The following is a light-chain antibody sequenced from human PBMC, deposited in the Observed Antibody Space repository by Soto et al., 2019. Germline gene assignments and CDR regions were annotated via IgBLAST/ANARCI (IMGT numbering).Light chain of an antibody. V-gene: IGKV1-5*03. J-gene: IGKJ1*01. CDR1: QSISSW. CDR3: HQYAGSPPWT. Sequence: DIQMTQSPSTLSASVGDRVTITCRASQSISSWLAWYQQKPGKAPKLLIYKASSLESGVPSRFSGSGSGTEFTLTISSLQPDDFATYYCHQYAGSPPWTFGQGTRVDFK. CDR2: KAS.